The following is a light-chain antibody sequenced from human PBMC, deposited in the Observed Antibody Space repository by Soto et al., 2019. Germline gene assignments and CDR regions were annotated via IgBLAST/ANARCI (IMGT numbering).Light chain of an antibody. CDR1: QGIRSD. CDR3: LQHNDYPYT. CDR2: AAS. V-gene: IGKV1-17*01. Sequence: DIQMTQSPSSLSASVGYRVTITCRSSQGIRSDLGWYQQKPGKAPKRLIYAASRLQSGVPSRFSDGGSGTEFILTISSLQPEDFATYYCLQHNDYPYTFGQGTKVDIK. J-gene: IGKJ2*01.